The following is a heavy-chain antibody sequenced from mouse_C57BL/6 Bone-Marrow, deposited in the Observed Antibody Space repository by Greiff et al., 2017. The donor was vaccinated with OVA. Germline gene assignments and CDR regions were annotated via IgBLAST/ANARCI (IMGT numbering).Heavy chain of an antibody. CDR2: IYPRSGNT. Sequence: QVQLQQSGAELARPGASVKLSCKASGYTFTSYGISWVKQRTGQGLEWIGEIYPRSGNTYYNEKFKGKATLTADKSSSTAYMELRSLTSEDSAVYFCQRVITTVVAYYAMDYWGQGTSVTVSS. CDR1: GYTFTSYG. CDR3: QRVITTVVAYYAMDY. J-gene: IGHJ4*01. V-gene: IGHV1-81*01. D-gene: IGHD1-1*01.